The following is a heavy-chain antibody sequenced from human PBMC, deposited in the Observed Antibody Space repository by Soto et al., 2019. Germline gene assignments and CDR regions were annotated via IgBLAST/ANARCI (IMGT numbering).Heavy chain of an antibody. V-gene: IGHV3-64*01. Sequence: GGSLRLSCAASGFTFSSYSMNWVRQAPGKGLEYVSAISSNSGSTYYANSVKGRFTISRDNSKNTLYLQMGSLRAEDMAVYYCARASGDPLLGYYYYYMDVWGKGTTVTVSS. D-gene: IGHD2-21*01. CDR1: GFTFSSYS. CDR3: ARASGDPLLGYYYYYMDV. J-gene: IGHJ6*03. CDR2: ISSNSGST.